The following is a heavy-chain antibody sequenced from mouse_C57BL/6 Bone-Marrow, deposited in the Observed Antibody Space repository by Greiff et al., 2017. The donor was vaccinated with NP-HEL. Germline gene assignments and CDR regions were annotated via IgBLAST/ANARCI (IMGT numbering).Heavy chain of an antibody. CDR1: GFTFSSYA. Sequence: EVKLVESGGGLVKPGGSLKLSCAASGFTFSSYAMSWVRQTPEKRLEWVATISDGGSYTYYPDNVKGRFTISRDNAKNNLYLQMSHLKSEDTAMYYCARDALITMRDYFDYWGQGTTLTVSS. V-gene: IGHV5-4*01. J-gene: IGHJ2*01. CDR3: ARDALITMRDYFDY. CDR2: ISDGGSYT. D-gene: IGHD1-1*02.